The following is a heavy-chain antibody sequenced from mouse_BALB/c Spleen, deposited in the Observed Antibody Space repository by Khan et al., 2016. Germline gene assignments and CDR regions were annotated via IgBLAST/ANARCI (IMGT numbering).Heavy chain of an antibody. Sequence: VRLQQSGAELVKPGASVKLSCTASGFNIKDTYMHWVKQRPEQGLEWIGRIDPANGNTKSDPKFQGKATITADTSSTTAYLQLSSLTSEDTAVYYCARSPYDYDVGFAYWGQGTLVTVSA. CDR3: ARSPYDYDVGFAY. J-gene: IGHJ3*01. D-gene: IGHD2-4*01. CDR1: GFNIKDTY. V-gene: IGHV14-3*02. CDR2: IDPANGNT.